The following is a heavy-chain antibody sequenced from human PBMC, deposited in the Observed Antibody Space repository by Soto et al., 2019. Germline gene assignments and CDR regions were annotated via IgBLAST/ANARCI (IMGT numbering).Heavy chain of an antibody. CDR2: SYYSGST. D-gene: IGHD3-16*01. Sequence: QLQLQESGPGLVKPSETLSLTCTVSGGPISSSSYYWGWIRQPPWKGLEWIGSSYYSGSTYYNPSPKSPVTISVDTSKNQFSLKLSSVTAADTAVYYCARHGGDSAFPFAYWGQGTLVTVSS. CDR3: ARHGGDSAFPFAY. V-gene: IGHV4-39*01. J-gene: IGHJ4*02. CDR1: GGPISSSSYY.